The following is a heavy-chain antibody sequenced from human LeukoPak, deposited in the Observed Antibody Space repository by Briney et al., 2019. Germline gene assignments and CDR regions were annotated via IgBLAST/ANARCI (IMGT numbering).Heavy chain of an antibody. Sequence: SETLSLTCTVSGGSIRGYYWSWIRQPPGRTLEWIGYIFYSGSTNYNPSLRGRATILVDTSKNQFALKVTSVTAADTAVYYCARHGQTSMVPIDYWGQGTLVTVSS. J-gene: IGHJ4*02. CDR1: GGSIRGYY. CDR3: ARHGQTSMVPIDY. V-gene: IGHV4-59*08. D-gene: IGHD5-18*01. CDR2: IFYSGST.